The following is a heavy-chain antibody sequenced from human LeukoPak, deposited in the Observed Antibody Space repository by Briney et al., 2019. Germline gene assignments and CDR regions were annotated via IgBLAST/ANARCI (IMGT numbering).Heavy chain of an antibody. D-gene: IGHD3-3*01. CDR3: ASRLRFLEWLSNDY. CDR2: IYYSGST. Sequence: SETLSLTCTVSGGSISSSSYYWGWIRQPPGKGLEWIGSIYYSGSTYYNPSLKSRVTISVDTSKNQFSLKLSSVTAADTAVYYCASRLRFLEWLSNDYWGQGTLVSVSS. V-gene: IGHV4-39*01. J-gene: IGHJ4*02. CDR1: GGSISSSSYY.